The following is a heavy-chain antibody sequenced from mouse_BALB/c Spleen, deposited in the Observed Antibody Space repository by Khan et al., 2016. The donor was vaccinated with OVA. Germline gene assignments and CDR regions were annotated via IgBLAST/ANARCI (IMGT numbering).Heavy chain of an antibody. D-gene: IGHD2-1*01. V-gene: IGHV1S81*02. Sequence: QVQLQQSGAELVKPGASVKLSCKASGYTFTTYWMHWVKQRPGQGLEWIGEINPSNGRTNYNEKFKSKATLTVDKSSSTAYMQLSSLTSEDSAVYDCARLYYSWFAYWGQGTLVTVST. CDR2: INPSNGRT. CDR3: ARLYYSWFAY. CDR1: GYTFTTYW. J-gene: IGHJ3*01.